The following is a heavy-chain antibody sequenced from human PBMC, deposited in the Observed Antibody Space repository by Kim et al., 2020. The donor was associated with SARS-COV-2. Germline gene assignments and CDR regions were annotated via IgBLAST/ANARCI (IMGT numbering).Heavy chain of an antibody. J-gene: IGHJ4*02. Sequence: TANYAQKFQSRVTITADKSTSTAYMGLSSLRSEDTAVYYCALVGAGNVDYWGQGTLVTVSS. CDR2: TA. V-gene: IGHV1-69*06. CDR3: ALVGAGNVDY. D-gene: IGHD1-26*01.